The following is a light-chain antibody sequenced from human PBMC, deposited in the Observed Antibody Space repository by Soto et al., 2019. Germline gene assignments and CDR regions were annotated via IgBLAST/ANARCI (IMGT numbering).Light chain of an antibody. V-gene: IGLV2-11*01. CDR3: CSYAGSYSDV. CDR2: DVT. CDR1: SSDVGGYNY. J-gene: IGLJ1*01. Sequence: QSALAQPRSVSGSPGQSVAISCTGTSSDVGGYNYVSWYQQHPGKAPKLIIYDVTKRPSGVPDRFSGSSSGNTASLTISGLQAEDEADYFCCSYAGSYSDVFGTGTKVTV.